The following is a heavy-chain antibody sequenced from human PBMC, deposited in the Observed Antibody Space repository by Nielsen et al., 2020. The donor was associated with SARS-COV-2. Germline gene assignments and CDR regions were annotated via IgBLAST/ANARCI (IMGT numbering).Heavy chain of an antibody. D-gene: IGHD6-13*01. CDR2: INPSGGST. CDR1: GYTFTSYY. CDR3: AREGYSSSWYQNYYYYGMDV. V-gene: IGHV1-46*01. Sequence: ASVKVSCKASGYTFTSYYMHWVRQAPGQGLEWMGIINPSGGSTSYAQKFQGRVTMTRDTSTSTVYMELSSLRSEDTAVYYCAREGYSSSWYQNYYYYGMDVWGQGTTVTVSS. J-gene: IGHJ6*02.